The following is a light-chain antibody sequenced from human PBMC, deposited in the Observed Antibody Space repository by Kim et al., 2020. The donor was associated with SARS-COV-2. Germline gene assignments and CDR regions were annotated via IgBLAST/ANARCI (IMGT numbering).Light chain of an antibody. CDR1: QSVSKY. J-gene: IGKJ2*01. Sequence: SSSPGERATLSCRASQSVSKYLAWYQQKPGQAPRLLIYDASNRATGIPARFSGSGSGTDFSLTISSLEPEDFAVYYCQQRTSWLYTFGQGTKLEI. V-gene: IGKV3-11*01. CDR3: QQRTSWLYT. CDR2: DAS.